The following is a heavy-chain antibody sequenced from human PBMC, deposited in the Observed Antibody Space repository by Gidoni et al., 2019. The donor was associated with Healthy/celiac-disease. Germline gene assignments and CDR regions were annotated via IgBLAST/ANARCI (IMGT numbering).Heavy chain of an antibody. Sequence: QVQLQQWGAGLLKPSETLSLTCAVYGGSFSGYYWSWIRQPPGKGLEWIGEINHSGSTNYNPSLKSRVTISVDTSKNQFSLKLSSVTAADTAVYYCARTRKTTSAPVYFDYWGQGTLVTVSS. CDR1: GGSFSGYY. D-gene: IGHD4-17*01. J-gene: IGHJ4*02. CDR3: ARTRKTTSAPVYFDY. CDR2: INHSGST. V-gene: IGHV4-34*01.